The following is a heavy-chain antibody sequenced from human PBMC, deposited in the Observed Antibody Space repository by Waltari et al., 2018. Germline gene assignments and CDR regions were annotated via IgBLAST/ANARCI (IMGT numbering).Heavy chain of an antibody. CDR2: IYPGDSET. CDR3: AKCGASSWSLDFDS. Sequence: EVQLVQSGAEVKKPGESLRISCKGSGYIFTTTWIGWVRQMPGKGLEWMGSIYPGDSETRYSPSFQGQVTISVDKSIRTAYLQWSSLKASDTAIYYCAKCGASSWSLDFDSWGQGTLVTVSS. V-gene: IGHV5-51*01. D-gene: IGHD6-13*01. J-gene: IGHJ4*02. CDR1: GYIFTTTW.